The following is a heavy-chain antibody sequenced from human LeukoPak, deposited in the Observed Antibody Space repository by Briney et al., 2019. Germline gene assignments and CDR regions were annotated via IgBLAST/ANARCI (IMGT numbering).Heavy chain of an antibody. D-gene: IGHD1-14*01. J-gene: IGHJ4*02. CDR3: ARDVGYNTPREERELDY. V-gene: IGHV3-33*01. Sequence: PGGSLRLSCAASGFTFGSYGMHWVRQAPGKGLEWVAVIWYDGSNKYYADSVKGRFTISRDNSKNTLYLQMNSLRAEDTAVYYCARDVGYNTPREERELDYWGQGTLVTVSS. CDR1: GFTFGSYG. CDR2: IWYDGSNK.